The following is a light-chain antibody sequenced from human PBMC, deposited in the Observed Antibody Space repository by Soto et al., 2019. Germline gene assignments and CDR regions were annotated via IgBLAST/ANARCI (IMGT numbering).Light chain of an antibody. V-gene: IGKV1-5*03. CDR2: KAS. CDR1: QSISSW. J-gene: IGKJ1*01. Sequence: DIQLTQSPSTLSASVGDRVTITCLASQSISSWLGWYQQKPGKAPKLLIYKASSLESGVPSRFSGSGSGTEFTLTISSLQPDDFATYYCQHYNSHSEAFGQGTTVDIK. CDR3: QHYNSHSEA.